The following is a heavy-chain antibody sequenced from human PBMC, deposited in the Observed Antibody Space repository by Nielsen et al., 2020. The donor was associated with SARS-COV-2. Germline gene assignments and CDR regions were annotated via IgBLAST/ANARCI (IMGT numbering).Heavy chain of an antibody. Sequence: GGSLRLSCAASGFTFSSYSMNWVRQAPGKGLEWVSSISSSSSYIYYADSVKGRFTISRDNAKNSLYLQMNSLRAEDTAVYYCATPRGYSYGPFDYWGQGTLVTV. D-gene: IGHD5-18*01. CDR3: ATPRGYSYGPFDY. V-gene: IGHV3-21*01. CDR2: ISSSSSYI. J-gene: IGHJ4*02. CDR1: GFTFSSYS.